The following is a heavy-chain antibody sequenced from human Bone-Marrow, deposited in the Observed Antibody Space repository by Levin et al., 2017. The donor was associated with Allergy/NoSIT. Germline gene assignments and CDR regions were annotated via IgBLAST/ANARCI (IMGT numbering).Heavy chain of an antibody. CDR2: ISYDGSNK. J-gene: IGHJ6*02. CDR1: GFTFSSYG. V-gene: IGHV3-30*18. Sequence: GGSLRLSCAASGFTFSSYGMHWVRQAPGKGLEWVAVISYDGSNKYYADSVKGRFTISRDNSKNTLYLQMNSLRAEDTAVYYCAKDLRAARPNVYYYYGMDVWGQGTTVTVSS. CDR3: AKDLRAARPNVYYYYGMDV. D-gene: IGHD6-6*01.